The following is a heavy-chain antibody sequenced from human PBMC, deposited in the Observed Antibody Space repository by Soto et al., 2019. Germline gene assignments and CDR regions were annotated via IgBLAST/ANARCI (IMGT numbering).Heavy chain of an antibody. V-gene: IGHV1-69*01. D-gene: IGHD3-16*01. Sequence: QVQLVQSGAEVKKPGSSVKVSCKASGGTFSSYAISWVRQAPGQGLEWMGGIIPIVGTANYEQKFQGRGTITADESTSTAYMELSSLRSEDPAVDYCAREGGDFPDVWGEGTTVTVSS. CDR1: GGTFSSYA. CDR2: IIPIVGTA. CDR3: AREGGDFPDV. J-gene: IGHJ6*04.